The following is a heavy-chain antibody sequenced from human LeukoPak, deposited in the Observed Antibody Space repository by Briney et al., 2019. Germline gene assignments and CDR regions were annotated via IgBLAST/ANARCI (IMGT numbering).Heavy chain of an antibody. CDR1: GFTVSSNY. V-gene: IGHV3-53*01. Sequence: GGSLRLSCAASGFTVSSNYMSWVRQAPGKGLEWVSVIYSGGGTYYADSVTGRFTISRDNSKNTLYLQMNSLRAEDTAVYYCARSTGFWSGYPFDYWGQGTLVTVSS. CDR3: ARSTGFWSGYPFDY. CDR2: IYSGGGT. J-gene: IGHJ4*02. D-gene: IGHD3-3*01.